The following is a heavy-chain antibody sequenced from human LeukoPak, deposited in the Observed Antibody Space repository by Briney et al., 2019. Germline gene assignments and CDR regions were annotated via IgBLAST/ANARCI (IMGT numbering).Heavy chain of an antibody. CDR2: ISWNSGSI. CDR3: AKDRGRYSGYDFDY. CDR1: GFTFDDYA. Sequence: GGSLRLSCAASGFTFDDYAMHWVRQAPGKGLEWVSGISWNSGSIGYADSVKGRFTISRDNARNSLYLQMNSLRAEDTVLHYCAKDRGRYSGYDFDYWGQGTLVTVSS. J-gene: IGHJ4*02. D-gene: IGHD5-12*01. V-gene: IGHV3-9*01.